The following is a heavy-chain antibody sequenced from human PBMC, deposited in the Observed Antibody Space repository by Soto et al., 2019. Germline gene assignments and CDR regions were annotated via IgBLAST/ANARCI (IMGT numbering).Heavy chain of an antibody. CDR1: GYNFGSYW. CDR2: IYPGDSDA. V-gene: IGHV5-51*01. J-gene: IGHJ4*02. D-gene: IGHD3-10*01. Sequence: GESLKISCEGSGYNFGSYWIGWVRQMPGKGLEWMGTIYPGDSDATYSPSFQGQVTISADKSIRTAYLQWSSLKASDTAIYYCARQNYYGRRYFDYWGQGTLVTRLL. CDR3: ARQNYYGRRYFDY.